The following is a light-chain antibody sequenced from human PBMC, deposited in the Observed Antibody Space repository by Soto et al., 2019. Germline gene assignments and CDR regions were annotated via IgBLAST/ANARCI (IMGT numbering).Light chain of an antibody. Sequence: QSVLTQPASVSGSPGQSITISCTGTSSDVGGYNYVSWYQHHPGKAPKLMIYDVSNRPSGVSNRFSGSKSGNTASLTISGLQLEDEADYYCSSYTTSNPRQIFSGTGTKLTAL. CDR3: SSYTTSNPRQIF. V-gene: IGLV2-14*03. J-gene: IGLJ1*01. CDR1: SSDVGGYNY. CDR2: DVS.